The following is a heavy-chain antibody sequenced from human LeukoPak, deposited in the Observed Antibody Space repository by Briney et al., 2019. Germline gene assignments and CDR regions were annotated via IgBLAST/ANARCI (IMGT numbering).Heavy chain of an antibody. CDR1: GYTFTSYY. CDR2: INPSGGST. CDR3: ARTWIQLWFFDY. Sequence: ASVKVSCKASGYTFTSYYMHWVRQTPGQGLEWMGIINPSGGSTSYAQKFQGGVTMTRDMSTSTVYMELSSLRSEDTAVYYCARTWIQLWFFDYWGQGTLVTVSS. J-gene: IGHJ4*02. D-gene: IGHD5-18*01. V-gene: IGHV1-46*01.